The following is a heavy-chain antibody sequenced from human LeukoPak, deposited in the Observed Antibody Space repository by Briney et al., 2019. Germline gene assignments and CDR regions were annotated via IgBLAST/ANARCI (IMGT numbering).Heavy chain of an antibody. CDR3: ARGPLSPHYYGSGSYLNPFDY. J-gene: IGHJ4*02. V-gene: IGHV3-20*04. Sequence: PGGSLRLSCAASGFTFDDYGMSWVRQAPGKGLEWVSGINRNGGSTGYADSVKGRLTISRDNAKNSLYLQMNSLRAEDTALYYCARGPLSPHYYGSGSYLNPFDYWGQGTLVTVSS. CDR2: INRNGGST. CDR1: GFTFDDYG. D-gene: IGHD3-10*01.